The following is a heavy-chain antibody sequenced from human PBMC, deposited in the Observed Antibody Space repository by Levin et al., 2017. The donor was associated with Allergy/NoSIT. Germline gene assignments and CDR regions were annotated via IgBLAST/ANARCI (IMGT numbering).Heavy chain of an antibody. D-gene: IGHD2-15*01. CDR3: ARNELTCSGDSCYSYYYMDV. CDR2: LSDSGSTI. V-gene: IGHV3-48*01. J-gene: IGHJ6*03. CDR1: GFTFNSYS. Sequence: GESLKISCAASGFTFNSYSMSWVRQAPGKGLEWVSYLSDSGSTIYYADSVRGRFTISRDNAKNSLYLQMNSLRVEDTAVYFCARNELTCSGDSCYSYYYMDVWGKGTTITVSS.